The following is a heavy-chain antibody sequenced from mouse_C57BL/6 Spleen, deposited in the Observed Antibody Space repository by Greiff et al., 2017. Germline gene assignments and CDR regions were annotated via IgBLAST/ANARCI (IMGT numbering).Heavy chain of an antibody. CDR2: IYPGDGDT. D-gene: IGHD1-1*01. Sequence: VQLQQSGAELVKPGASVKISCKASGYAFSSYWMNWVKQRPGTGLEWIGQIYPGDGDTNYNGKFKGKATLTAEKSSSTAYMPLSSLASEDSAVYFCARSGITTVVANLDYWGQGTTLTVSS. CDR1: GYAFSSYW. CDR3: ARSGITTVVANLDY. V-gene: IGHV1-80*01. J-gene: IGHJ2*01.